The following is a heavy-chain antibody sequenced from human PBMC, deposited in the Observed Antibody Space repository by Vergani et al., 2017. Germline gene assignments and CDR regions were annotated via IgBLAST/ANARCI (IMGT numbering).Heavy chain of an antibody. Sequence: QVQLQQWGAGLLKPSETLSLTCAVSGYSISSGYYWGWIRQPPGKGLEWIGSIYHSGSTYYNPSLKSRVTISVDTSKNQFSLKLSSVTAADTAVYYCARWGSITIPIWGQGTLVTVSS. J-gene: IGHJ4*02. D-gene: IGHD3-9*01. CDR1: GYSISSGYY. V-gene: IGHV4-38-2*01. CDR3: ARWGSITIPI. CDR2: IYHSGST.